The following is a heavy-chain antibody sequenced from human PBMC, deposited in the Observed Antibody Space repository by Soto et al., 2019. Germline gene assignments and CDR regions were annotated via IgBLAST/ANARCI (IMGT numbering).Heavy chain of an antibody. CDR3: AKDWGRWSYYYGMDV. V-gene: IGHV3-30*18. D-gene: IGHD2-15*01. CDR1: GFTFSSYG. CDR2: ISYDGSNK. Sequence: GGSLRLSCAASGFTFSSYGMHWVRQAPGKGLEWVAVISYDGSNKYYADSVKGRFTISRDNSKNTLYLQMNSLRAEDTAVYYCAKDWGRWSYYYGMDVWGQGTTVTVSS. J-gene: IGHJ6*02.